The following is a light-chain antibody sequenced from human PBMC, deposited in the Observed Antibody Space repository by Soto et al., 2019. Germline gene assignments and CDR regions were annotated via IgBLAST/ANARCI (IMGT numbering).Light chain of an antibody. CDR1: QSVSGN. Sequence: EIVMTQSPGTLSVSPGEGATLSCRASQSVSGNLAWYQQKPGQVPRLLIYGTSIRATGVPARFSGGGSGTEFTLTISSLQSEDFAVYYCQQRSNWPITFGQGTRLEIK. CDR3: QQRSNWPIT. CDR2: GTS. V-gene: IGKV3-15*01. J-gene: IGKJ5*01.